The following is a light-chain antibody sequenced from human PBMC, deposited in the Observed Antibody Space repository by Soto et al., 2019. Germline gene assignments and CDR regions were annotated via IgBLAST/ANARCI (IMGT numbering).Light chain of an antibody. CDR2: GAS. V-gene: IGKV3-15*01. Sequence: EIVLTQSPATLSLSPGERATLSCRASQSVRSNLAWYQQKPGQSPRLLIYGASTRATGIPARFSGSGSGTQFTLTISSLQSEDFAVYYCQQYNNWPPAWTFGQGTKVDIK. CDR1: QSVRSN. CDR3: QQYNNWPPAWT. J-gene: IGKJ1*01.